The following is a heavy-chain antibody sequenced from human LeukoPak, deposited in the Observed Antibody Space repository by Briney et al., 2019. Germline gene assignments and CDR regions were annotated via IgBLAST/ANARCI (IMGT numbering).Heavy chain of an antibody. CDR2: ISPGGGTT. D-gene: IGHD1-20*01. J-gene: IGHJ3*02. CDR3: ARVLDITGTIFDAFDI. CDR1: GFPFGSEA. V-gene: IGHV3-23*01. Sequence: GGSLRLSCAVSGFPFGSEAMSWVRQSPARGLEWVASISPGGGTTYYADYVKGRFIISRDNSNNTLFVQMNSLRAEDTAVYYCARVLDITGTIFDAFDIWGQGTMVTVSS.